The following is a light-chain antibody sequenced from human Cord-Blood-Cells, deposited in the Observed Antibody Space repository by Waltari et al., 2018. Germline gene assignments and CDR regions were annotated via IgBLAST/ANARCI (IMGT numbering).Light chain of an antibody. CDR1: SSNIGSNY. V-gene: IGLV1-47*01. CDR2: RNN. Sequence: QSVLTQQPSASGTPGQRVTISCSGRSSNIGSNYVYWYQQLPGTAPKLLIYRNNQRPSGVPDRFSGSKSGTSASLAISGLRSEDEADYYCAAWDDSLRGPVFGGGTKLTVL. CDR3: AAWDDSLRGPV. J-gene: IGLJ3*02.